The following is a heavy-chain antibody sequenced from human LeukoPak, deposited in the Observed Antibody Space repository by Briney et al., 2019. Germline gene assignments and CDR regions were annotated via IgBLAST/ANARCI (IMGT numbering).Heavy chain of an antibody. Sequence: SETLSLTCTVSGGSISSGDYYWSWIRQPPGKGLEWIGYIYYSGSTYYNPSLKSRVTISVDTSKNQFSLKLSSVTAADTAVYYCARVSRLGYCSSTSCYTEYYFHYWGQGTLVTVFS. V-gene: IGHV4-30-4*08. J-gene: IGHJ4*02. D-gene: IGHD2-2*02. CDR1: GGSISSGDYY. CDR3: ARVSRLGYCSSTSCYTEYYFHY. CDR2: IYYSGST.